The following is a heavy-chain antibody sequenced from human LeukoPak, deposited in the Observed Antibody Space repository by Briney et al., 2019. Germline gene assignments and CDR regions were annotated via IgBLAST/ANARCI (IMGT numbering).Heavy chain of an antibody. Sequence: GGSLRLSCAASGFTFSSYSMNWVRQAPGKGLEWVSSISSSSSYIYYADSVKGRFIISRDNAKNSLYLQMNSLRAEDTAVYYCARSGRGYVEKFDYWGQGTLVTVSS. CDR3: ARSGRGYVEKFDY. D-gene: IGHD3-10*02. V-gene: IGHV3-21*01. J-gene: IGHJ4*02. CDR2: ISSSSSYI. CDR1: GFTFSSYS.